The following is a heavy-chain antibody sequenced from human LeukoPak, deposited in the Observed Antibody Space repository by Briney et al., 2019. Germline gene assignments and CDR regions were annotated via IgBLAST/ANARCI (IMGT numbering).Heavy chain of an antibody. Sequence: KPSETLSLACSVSGGSISSYYWNWIRQPPGKGLEWIGYIYYSGSTNYNPSLKSRVTISVDTSKNQFSLKLSSVTAADTAVYYCAAGYYDILTGYYNGHDYWGQGTLVTVSS. D-gene: IGHD3-9*01. CDR3: AAGYYDILTGYYNGHDY. J-gene: IGHJ4*02. CDR1: GGSISSYY. CDR2: IYYSGST. V-gene: IGHV4-59*08.